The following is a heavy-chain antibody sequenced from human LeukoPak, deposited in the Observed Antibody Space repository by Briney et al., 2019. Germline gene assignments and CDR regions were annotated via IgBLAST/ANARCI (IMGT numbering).Heavy chain of an antibody. J-gene: IGHJ4*02. Sequence: SETLSLTCTVSGGSISSSSYYWGWIRQPPGKGLEWIGSIYYSGSTYYNPSLKSRVTISVDTSKNQFSLKLSSVTAADTAVYYCARLRFITIFGVVQYYFDYWGQGTLVTVSS. D-gene: IGHD3-3*01. CDR1: GGSISSSSYY. V-gene: IGHV4-39*01. CDR3: ARLRFITIFGVVQYYFDY. CDR2: IYYSGST.